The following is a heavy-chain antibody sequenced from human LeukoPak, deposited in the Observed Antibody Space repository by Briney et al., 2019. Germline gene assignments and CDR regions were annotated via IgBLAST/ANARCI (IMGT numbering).Heavy chain of an antibody. CDR1: GFTFSSYA. V-gene: IGHV3-23*01. D-gene: IGHD6-13*01. Sequence: PGGSLRFSCAASGFTFSSYAMSWVRQAPGKGLEWVSAISGSGGSTYYADSVKGRFTISRDNSKNTLYLQMNSLRAEDTAIYYCAKARYSSSWYHFDYWGQGTLVTVSP. CDR3: AKARYSSSWYHFDY. J-gene: IGHJ4*02. CDR2: ISGSGGST.